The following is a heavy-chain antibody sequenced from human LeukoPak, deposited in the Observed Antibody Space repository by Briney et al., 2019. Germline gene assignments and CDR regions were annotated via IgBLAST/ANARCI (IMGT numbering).Heavy chain of an antibody. D-gene: IGHD4-17*01. CDR2: IYYGGST. CDR3: ARTGYGDKFPYYYYYMDV. CDR1: GGSISSYY. V-gene: IGHV4-59*01. J-gene: IGHJ6*03. Sequence: PSETLSLTCTVSGGSISSYYWSWIRQPPGKGLEWIGYIYYGGSTNRNPSLKSRVTISLDTSKNQFSLKLSSVTAADTAVYYCARTGYGDKFPYYYYYMDVWGKGTTVIVSS.